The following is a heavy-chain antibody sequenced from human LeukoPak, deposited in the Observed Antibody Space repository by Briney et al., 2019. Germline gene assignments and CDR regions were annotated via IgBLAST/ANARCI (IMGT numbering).Heavy chain of an antibody. J-gene: IGHJ6*03. CDR2: IYRSGST. CDR3: ARLDCSSTSCHRYYYYYYYMDV. Sequence: SEPLSLTCSGSNYSISNSLYWGWLRQPPGKGLEWIGSIYRSGSTFYNPSLKSRVTISLDTSKNQFSLKLSSVTAADTAVYYCARLDCSSTSCHRYYYYYYYMDVWGKGTTVTVSS. D-gene: IGHD2-2*01. CDR1: NYSISNSLY. V-gene: IGHV4-38-2*02.